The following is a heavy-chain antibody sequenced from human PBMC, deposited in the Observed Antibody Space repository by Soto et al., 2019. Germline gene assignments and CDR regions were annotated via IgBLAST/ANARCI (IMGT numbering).Heavy chain of an antibody. Sequence: GASVKVSCKASGGTFSSYAISWVRQAPGQGLEWMGGIIPIFGTANHAQKFQGRVTITADESTSTAYMELSSLRSEDTAVYYCARGRPPAYDFWSGSMDVWGQGTTVTVSS. CDR2: IIPIFGTA. CDR3: ARGRPPAYDFWSGSMDV. J-gene: IGHJ6*02. V-gene: IGHV1-69*13. CDR1: GGTFSSYA. D-gene: IGHD3-3*01.